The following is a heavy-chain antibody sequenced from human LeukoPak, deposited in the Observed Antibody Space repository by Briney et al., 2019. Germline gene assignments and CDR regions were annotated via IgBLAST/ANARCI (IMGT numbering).Heavy chain of an antibody. CDR3: ARHLFGDYGALDY. CDR2: IYYSGST. D-gene: IGHD4-17*01. CDR1: GGSMSSSSVY. Sequence: PSETLSLTCTVSGGSMSSSSVYWGWIRQPPGEGLEWIGSIYYSGSTYYNSSLKSRVTISVDTPKNQFSLKLSSVTAADTAVYYCARHLFGDYGALDYWGQGTLVTVSS. J-gene: IGHJ4*02. V-gene: IGHV4-39*01.